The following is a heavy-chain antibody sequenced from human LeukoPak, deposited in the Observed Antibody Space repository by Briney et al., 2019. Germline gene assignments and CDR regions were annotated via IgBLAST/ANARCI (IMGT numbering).Heavy chain of an antibody. V-gene: IGHV4-61*02. Sequence: PSQTLSLTCTVSGGSINSGNYYWSWIRQPAGKGLEWIGRIYTSGSTNYNPSLKSRVTISVDTSKNQFSLKLSSVTAADTAVYYCARGSGLRVDYWGQGTLVTVSS. CDR3: ARGSGLRVDY. J-gene: IGHJ4*02. CDR1: GGSINSGNYY. D-gene: IGHD6-19*01. CDR2: IYTSGST.